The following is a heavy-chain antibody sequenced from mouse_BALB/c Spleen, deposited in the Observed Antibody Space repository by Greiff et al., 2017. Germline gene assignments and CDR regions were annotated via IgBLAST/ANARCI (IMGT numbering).Heavy chain of an antibody. CDR1: GYTFTDYE. V-gene: IGHV1-15*01. J-gene: IGHJ1*01. CDR3: TRLGSYGYFDV. CDR2: IDPETGGT. Sequence: VKLQESGAELVRPGASVTLSCKASGYTFTDYEMHWVKQTPVHGLEWIGAIDPETGGTAYNQKFKGKATLTADKSSSTAYMELRSLTSEDSAVYYCTRLGSYGYFDVWGAGTTVTVSS. D-gene: IGHD4-1*01.